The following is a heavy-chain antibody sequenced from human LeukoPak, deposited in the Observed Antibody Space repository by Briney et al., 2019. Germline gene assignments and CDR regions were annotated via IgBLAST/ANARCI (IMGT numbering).Heavy chain of an antibody. CDR3: ARGRGDSKGTSFDF. CDR2: IYHTGSA. CDR1: GGSMNNYY. V-gene: IGHV4-59*01. Sequence: PSETLSLTCTVSGGSMNNYYWSWIRQSPGKGLEWVGYIYHTGSATYKPSLKSRVTLSLDTSKNQFSLRLNPVTAADTAVYYCARGRGDSKGTSFDFWGQGTLVTVSS. D-gene: IGHD3-22*01. J-gene: IGHJ4*02.